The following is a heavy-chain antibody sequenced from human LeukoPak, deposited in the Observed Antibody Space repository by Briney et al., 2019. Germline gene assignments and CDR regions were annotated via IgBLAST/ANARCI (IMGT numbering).Heavy chain of an antibody. J-gene: IGHJ5*02. CDR2: IFSNDGK. CDR3: ARIDPSYGPDRDWFDP. D-gene: IGHD5-18*01. CDR1: GFSLSNARMG. Sequence: ESGPVLVKPTETLTLTCTVSGFSLSNARMGVSWIRQPPGKALEWLAHIFSNDGKSYSTSLKSRLTISKDTSKSQVVLTMTNMDPVDTATYYCARIDPSYGPDRDWFDPWGQGTLVTVSS. V-gene: IGHV2-26*01.